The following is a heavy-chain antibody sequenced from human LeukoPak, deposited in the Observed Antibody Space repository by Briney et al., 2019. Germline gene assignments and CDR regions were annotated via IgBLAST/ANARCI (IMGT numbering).Heavy chain of an antibody. D-gene: IGHD2/OR15-2a*01. CDR2: LHYSGSA. V-gene: IGHV4-59*08. J-gene: IGHJ4*02. CDR3: ARHRSGTFFDY. Sequence: PSETLSLTCTVSGGSISNYYWSWIRQPPGEGLEWIAYLHYSGSANYNPSLKSRVTTSVDTSKNQFSLKLSSVTAADTAVYYCARHRSGTFFDYWGQGTLVTVSS. CDR1: GGSISNYY.